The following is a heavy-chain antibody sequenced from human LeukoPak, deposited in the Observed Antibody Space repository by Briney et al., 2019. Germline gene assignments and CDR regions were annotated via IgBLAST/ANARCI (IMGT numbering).Heavy chain of an antibody. V-gene: IGHV3-21*01. Sequence: GGSLRLSCAASGFTFSSYSMNWVRQAPGKGLEWVSSISSSSSYIYYADSVKGRFTISRDNAKNSLYLQMNSLRAEDTAVYYCARDFSWTGGYFDYWGQGTLVTVSS. J-gene: IGHJ4*02. CDR1: GFTFSSYS. CDR3: ARDFSWTGGYFDY. CDR2: ISSSSSYI. D-gene: IGHD1-14*01.